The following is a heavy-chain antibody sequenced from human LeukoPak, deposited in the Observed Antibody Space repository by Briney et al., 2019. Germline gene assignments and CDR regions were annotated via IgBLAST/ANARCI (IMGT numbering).Heavy chain of an antibody. CDR2: ISYDGSNK. CDR3: ARELGSGSYRARSSDAFDI. V-gene: IGHV3-30*04. CDR1: GFTFSSYA. D-gene: IGHD3-10*01. Sequence: ERSLRLSCAASGFTFSSYAMHWVRQAPGKGLEWVAVISYDGSNKYYADSVKGRFTISRDNSKNTLYLQMNSLRAEDTAVYYCARELGSGSYRARSSDAFDIWGQGTMVTVSS. J-gene: IGHJ3*02.